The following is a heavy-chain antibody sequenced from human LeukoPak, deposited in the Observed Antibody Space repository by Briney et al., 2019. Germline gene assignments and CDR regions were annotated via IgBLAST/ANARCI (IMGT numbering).Heavy chain of an antibody. CDR3: ARQTAMVYAIDY. V-gene: IGHV3-9*01. J-gene: IGHJ4*02. D-gene: IGHD5-18*01. Sequence: GRSLRLSCAASGFTFDDYAMHWVRQAPGKGLEWVSGISWNSGSIGYADSVKGRFTISRDNAKNSLYLQMNSLRAEDTALYYCARQTAMVYAIDYWGQGTLVTVSS. CDR2: ISWNSGSI. CDR1: GFTFDDYA.